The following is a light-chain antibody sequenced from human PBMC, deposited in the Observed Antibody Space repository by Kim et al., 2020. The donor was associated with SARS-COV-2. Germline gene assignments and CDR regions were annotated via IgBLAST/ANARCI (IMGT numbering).Light chain of an antibody. J-gene: IGLJ1*01. V-gene: IGLV9-49*01. CDR3: GADHASGSNFVYV. Sequence: CTLTSGYSNYEVGWYQQRPGKGPRFGMRVGTGGIVGSKGDGVPDRFSVLGSGLNRYLTIKNIQEEDASDYHCGADHASGSNFVYVFGTGTKVTVL. CDR1: SGYSNYE. CDR2: VGTGGIVG.